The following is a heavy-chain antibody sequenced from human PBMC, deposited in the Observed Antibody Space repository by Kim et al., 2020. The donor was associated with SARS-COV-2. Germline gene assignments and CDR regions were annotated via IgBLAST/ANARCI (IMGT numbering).Heavy chain of an antibody. V-gene: IGHV1-8*01. J-gene: IGHJ6*02. CDR3: ARFKWGGRPYYAFWSGVTETYGMDV. Sequence: ASVKVSCKASGYTFTSYDINWVRQATGQGLEWMGWMNPNSGNTGYAQKFQGRVTMTRNTSISTAYMELSSLRSEDTAVYYCARFKWGGRPYYAFWSGVTETYGMDVWVQGTTVTVSS. CDR1: GYTFTSYD. D-gene: IGHD3-3*01. CDR2: MNPNSGNT.